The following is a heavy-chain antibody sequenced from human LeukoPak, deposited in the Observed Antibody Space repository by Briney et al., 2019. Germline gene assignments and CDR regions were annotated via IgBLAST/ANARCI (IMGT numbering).Heavy chain of an antibody. CDR2: ISYDGSNK. Sequence: PGGSLRLSCEVSGFTLSSHAMHWVRQAPGKGLERVAVISYDGSNKYYADSVKGRFTISRDNSKNTLYLQMNSLRGEDTAVYYCGRSSGDFWSGYYLLDYWGQEPWSPSPQ. CDR1: GFTLSSHA. V-gene: IGHV3-30-3*01. CDR3: GRSSGDFWSGYYLLDY. D-gene: IGHD3-3*01. J-gene: IGHJ4*01.